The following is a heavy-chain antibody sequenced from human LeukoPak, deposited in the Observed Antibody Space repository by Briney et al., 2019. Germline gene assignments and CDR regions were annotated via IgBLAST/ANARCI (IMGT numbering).Heavy chain of an antibody. J-gene: IGHJ5*02. CDR3: AKDSSSCSLSS. CDR2: ISGSGGST. CDR1: GFTFSSYA. D-gene: IGHD6-13*01. Sequence: GGSLRLSCAASGFTFSSYAMSWFRQAPGKGLDWVSAISGSGGSTYYADSVKGRFTISRDNSKNTLYLQMNSLRADDTAVYYCAKDSSSCSLSSWGQGTLVTVSS. V-gene: IGHV3-23*01.